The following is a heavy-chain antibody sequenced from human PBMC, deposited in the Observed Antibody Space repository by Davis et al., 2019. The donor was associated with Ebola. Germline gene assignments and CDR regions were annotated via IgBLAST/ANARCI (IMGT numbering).Heavy chain of an antibody. V-gene: IGHV1-58*02. J-gene: IGHJ4*02. Sequence: SVKVSCKASGFTFTSSAMQWVRQARGQRLEWIGWIVVGSGNTNYAQKFQERVTITRDMSTSTAYMELSSLRSEDTAVYYCARDSSGWYYFDYWGQGTLVTVSS. CDR1: GFTFTSSA. CDR2: IVVGSGNT. CDR3: ARDSSGWYYFDY. D-gene: IGHD6-19*01.